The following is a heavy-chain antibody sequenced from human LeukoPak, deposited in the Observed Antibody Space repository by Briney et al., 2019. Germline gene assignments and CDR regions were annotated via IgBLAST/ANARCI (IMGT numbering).Heavy chain of an antibody. J-gene: IGHJ4*02. CDR1: GFTCDDYA. CDR2: ISGDGGST. D-gene: IGHD6-19*01. V-gene: IGHV3-43*02. CDR3: AKDEVAAVAGYFDY. Sequence: PGGSLRLSCAASGFTCDDYAMHWVRQAPGKGLEWFSLISGDGGSTYYADSGKGRFTISRDNSKNSLYLQMNSLRTEDTALYYCAKDEVAAVAGYFDYWGQGTLVTVAS.